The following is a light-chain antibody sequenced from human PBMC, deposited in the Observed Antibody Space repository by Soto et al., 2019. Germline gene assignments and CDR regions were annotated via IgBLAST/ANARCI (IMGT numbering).Light chain of an antibody. CDR2: AAS. Sequence: AIQMTQSPSSLSASVGDRVTITCRASQGIGNDLGWHQQKPGKAPKLLIYAASSLQSGVPSRFSGSGSGTDFTLTISSLQPEDFATYYCLQDYNYPYTFGQGTKLEIK. V-gene: IGKV1-6*01. CDR3: LQDYNYPYT. J-gene: IGKJ2*01. CDR1: QGIGND.